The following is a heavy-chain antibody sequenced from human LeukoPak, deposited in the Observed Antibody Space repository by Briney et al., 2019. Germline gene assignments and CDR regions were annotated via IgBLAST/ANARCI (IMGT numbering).Heavy chain of an antibody. CDR1: GFMFSNHG. CDR3: AKGAYYGD. CDR2: ISGSGGNT. D-gene: IGHD3-3*01. Sequence: GGTLRLSCAASGFMFSNHGMNWVRQAPGKGLEWLSTISGSGGNTYYADSVKGRFTIPRDNSKNTLYLQMNSLRVEDTAIYYCAKGAYYGDWGQGTLVTVSS. J-gene: IGHJ4*02. V-gene: IGHV3-23*01.